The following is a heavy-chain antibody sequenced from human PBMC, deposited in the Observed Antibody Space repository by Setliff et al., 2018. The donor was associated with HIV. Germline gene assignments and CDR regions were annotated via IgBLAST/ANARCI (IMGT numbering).Heavy chain of an antibody. CDR3: ARDPPGSGFHLDY. D-gene: IGHD5-12*01. Sequence: GESLKISCATSGFTFSPYAIHWVRQAPGMGLEWVAMIWADEITKFYADSVKGRFTISRDNSKNTMNLQMNTLRVEDTAVYYCARDPPGSGFHLDYWGQGTPVTVSS. J-gene: IGHJ4*02. CDR2: IWADEITK. V-gene: IGHV3-33*01. CDR1: GFTFSPYA.